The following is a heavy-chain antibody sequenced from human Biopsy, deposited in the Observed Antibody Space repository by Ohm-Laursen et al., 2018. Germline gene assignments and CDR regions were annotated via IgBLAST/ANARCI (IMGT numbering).Heavy chain of an antibody. J-gene: IGHJ4*02. CDR3: AREAAIIDPRTRAFDY. D-gene: IGHD6-25*01. CDR2: IFYSANT. CDR1: GVSINGGRYY. Sequence: SQTLSLTCTVSGVSINGGRYYWNWIRHHPGKGLEWIGNIFYSANTYYNPSLKSRVTISVDTSKNQFSLKLRSVTAADTAVYYCAREAAIIDPRTRAFDYWGQGTLVTVSS. V-gene: IGHV4-31*03.